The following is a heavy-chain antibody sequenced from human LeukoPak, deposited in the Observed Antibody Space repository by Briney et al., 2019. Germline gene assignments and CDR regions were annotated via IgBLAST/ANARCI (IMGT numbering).Heavy chain of an antibody. D-gene: IGHD1-26*01. CDR1: GFTVSSNY. CDR3: ARLRGLYSGTYRYQTAIEY. V-gene: IGHV3-7*01. CDR2: IKQDGSEK. J-gene: IGHJ4*02. Sequence: GGSLRLSCAASGFTVSSNYMHWVRQAPGKGLEWVANIKQDGSEKYYVDSVKGRFTVSRDNAKNSLYLQMNSLRVEDTSVYYCARLRGLYSGTYRYQTAIEYWGQGSLLTV.